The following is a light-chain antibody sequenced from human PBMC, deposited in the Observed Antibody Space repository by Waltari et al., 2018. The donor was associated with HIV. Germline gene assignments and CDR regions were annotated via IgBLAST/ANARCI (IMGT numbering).Light chain of an antibody. CDR2: GAS. J-gene: IGKJ3*01. Sequence: EIVLTQSPGTLSLSPGERATLSCRASQSVNSRYLAWYQQKPGQAPRLLIHGASSRATGFPDRFSGSGSGTDFTLTIIRLEPEDFAVYYCQQYGTSPFTFGPGTTVDIK. CDR1: QSVNSRY. V-gene: IGKV3-20*01. CDR3: QQYGTSPFT.